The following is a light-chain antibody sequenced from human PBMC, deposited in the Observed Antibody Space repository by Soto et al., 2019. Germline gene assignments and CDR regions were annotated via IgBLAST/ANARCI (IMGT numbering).Light chain of an antibody. V-gene: IGKV4-1*01. Sequence: DIVMTQSPDSLSVSLGERATINCKSSRSVLDNSINKDCLAWYQQKSGQPPHLLIQSASSRESGVPDRFSGSGSGTDFTLTISSVQAEDVAVYYCQQYYSAPLTFGGGTKVEI. CDR1: RSVLDNSINKDC. CDR2: SAS. CDR3: QQYYSAPLT. J-gene: IGKJ4*01.